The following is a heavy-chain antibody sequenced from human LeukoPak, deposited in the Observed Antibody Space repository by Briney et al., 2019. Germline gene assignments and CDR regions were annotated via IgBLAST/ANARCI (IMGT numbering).Heavy chain of an antibody. CDR3: ARDHDSSGYQSDYFDY. J-gene: IGHJ4*02. Sequence: GGSLRLSCSASEFTVSSYGMTWVRQAPGKGLEWVSYISSSSGTIYYADSVKGRFTISRDNAKDSLFLQMNSLRDEDTAVYYCARDHDSSGYQSDYFDYWGQGTLVTVSS. D-gene: IGHD3-22*01. CDR1: EFTVSSYG. CDR2: ISSSSGTI. V-gene: IGHV3-48*02.